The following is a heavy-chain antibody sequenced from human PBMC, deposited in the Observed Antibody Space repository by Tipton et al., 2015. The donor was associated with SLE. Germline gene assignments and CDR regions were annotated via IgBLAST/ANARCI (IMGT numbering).Heavy chain of an antibody. J-gene: IGHJ4*02. CDR3: ARLAYGDYTPYDY. Sequence: QLVQSGIEVKKPGESLKISCQGSGYSFSSYWIDWVRQMPGKGLEWMGSMYPGDSDTRYSPSFQGQVTISADKSISTAYLQWNSLKVSDTAMYYCARLAYGDYTPYDYWGQGTLVTVSS. V-gene: IGHV5-51*01. D-gene: IGHD4-17*01. CDR2: MYPGDSDT. CDR1: GYSFSSYW.